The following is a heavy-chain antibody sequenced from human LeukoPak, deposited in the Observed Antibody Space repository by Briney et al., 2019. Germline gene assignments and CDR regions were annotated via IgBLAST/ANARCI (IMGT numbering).Heavy chain of an antibody. CDR1: GGSITSYH. D-gene: IGHD1-26*01. J-gene: IGHJ4*02. V-gene: IGHV4-59*01. CDR2: IYYSGSI. CDR3: ARVGSGSYDY. Sequence: SETLSLTCTVSGGSITSYHYSWIRQPPGKGLEWIGYIYYSGSINYNPSLKSRVTISVDTTKNQFSLRLSSMTAADTAVYYCARVGSGSYDYWGQGALVTVSS.